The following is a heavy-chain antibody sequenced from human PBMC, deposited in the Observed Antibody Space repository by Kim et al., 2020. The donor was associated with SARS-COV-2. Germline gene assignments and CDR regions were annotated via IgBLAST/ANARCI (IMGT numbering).Heavy chain of an antibody. V-gene: IGHV4-61*01. J-gene: IGHJ1*01. CDR1: GGSVSSGRYY. Sequence: SETLSLTCTVSGGSVSSGRYYWSWIRQPPGKGLEWIGYIYYSGSTNYNPSLKSRVTIAVDTSKNQFSLKLSSVTAADTAVYYCARGLIAVAGSTYFQHWGQGTLVTVSS. CDR2: IYYSGST. CDR3: ARGLIAVAGSTYFQH. D-gene: IGHD6-19*01.